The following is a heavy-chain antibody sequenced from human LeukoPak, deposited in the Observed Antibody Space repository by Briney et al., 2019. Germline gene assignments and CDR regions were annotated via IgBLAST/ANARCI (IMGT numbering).Heavy chain of an antibody. CDR2: MFASGST. CDR3: AKDLLPGGGATSWFDY. J-gene: IGHJ4*02. Sequence: GSLGLSWTGPGFSVRRHLNRLGPQAPGEGLGLGSVMFASGSTYYADSVKDRFTFSRDIFRNTLYLQMNSLRAEDTAVYYCAKDLLPGGGATSWFDYWGQGTLVTVSS. CDR1: GFSVRRHL. V-gene: IGHV3-53*01. D-gene: IGHD1-26*01.